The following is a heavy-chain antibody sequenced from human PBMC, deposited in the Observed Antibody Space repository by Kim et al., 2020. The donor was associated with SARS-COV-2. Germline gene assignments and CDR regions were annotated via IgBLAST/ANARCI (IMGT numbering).Heavy chain of an antibody. CDR2: IRSKTNNYAP. CDR3: TREGDYYGMDV. Sequence: GGSLRLSCAASGFTFSGAGMHWVRQASGKGLEWVGRIRSKTNNYAPAFAASVKGRFTISRDDSKNMAYLQMNSLKIEDTAVYYCTREGDYYGMDVWGQGTTVTVSS. V-gene: IGHV3-73*01. J-gene: IGHJ6*02. CDR1: GFTFSGAG.